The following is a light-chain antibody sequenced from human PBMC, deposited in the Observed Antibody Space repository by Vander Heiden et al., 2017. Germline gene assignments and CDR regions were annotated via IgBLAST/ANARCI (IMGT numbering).Light chain of an antibody. CDR2: GAS. J-gene: IGKJ2*01. CDR1: QAVTSN. Sequence: EIVMTQSRATLSVSPGERATLSCRASQAVTSNLAWYQQKPGQAPRLLIYGASTRATGIPARFSGSGSGTEFTLTISSLQFEDFAVYSCQQYNNWPPVYTFGQGTKLEIK. CDR3: QQYNNWPPVYT. V-gene: IGKV3-15*01.